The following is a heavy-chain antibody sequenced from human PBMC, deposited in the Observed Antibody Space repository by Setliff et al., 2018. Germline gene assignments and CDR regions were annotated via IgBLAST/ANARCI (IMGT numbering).Heavy chain of an antibody. V-gene: IGHV4-59*08. Sequence: PSETLSLTCTVSGGSIGPHYWSWIRQAPGKGLEWIGHIFYSDTAKYNPSLESRAAISVDSSKNQFSLNLNSVTAADTGVYYCASCRYQVPYDYWGQGILVTV. CDR2: IFYSDTA. CDR3: ASCRYQVPYDY. J-gene: IGHJ4*02. D-gene: IGHD2-2*01. CDR1: GGSIGPHY.